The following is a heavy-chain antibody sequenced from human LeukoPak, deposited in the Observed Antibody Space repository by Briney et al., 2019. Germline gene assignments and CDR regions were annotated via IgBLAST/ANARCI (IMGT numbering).Heavy chain of an antibody. J-gene: IGHJ4*02. CDR2: IYTGGSP. D-gene: IGHD6-13*01. CDR1: GFTFSSYA. Sequence: GGSLRLSCAASGFTFSSYAMSWVRQAPGMGLEWVSVIYTGGSPYYADSVKGRFTISRDNSKNTLYLQMNSLRAEDTAVYYCARVPDSSSWYHDYWGQGTLVTVSS. CDR3: ARVPDSSSWYHDY. V-gene: IGHV3-66*01.